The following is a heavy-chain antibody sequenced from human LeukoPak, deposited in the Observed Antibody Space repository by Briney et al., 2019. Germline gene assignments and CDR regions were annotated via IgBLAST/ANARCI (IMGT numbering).Heavy chain of an antibody. D-gene: IGHD2-2*01. CDR3: ARGYCSSTSCAYYYYMDV. Sequence: ASVKVSCKASGYTFTSYYMHWVRQAPGQGLEWMGLINPTGGSTGYAQKLQGRVAMTTDTSTSTAYMELRSLRSDDTAVYYCARGYCSSTSCAYYYYMDVWGKGTTVTISS. CDR2: INPTGGST. CDR1: GYTFTSYY. V-gene: IGHV1-46*01. J-gene: IGHJ6*03.